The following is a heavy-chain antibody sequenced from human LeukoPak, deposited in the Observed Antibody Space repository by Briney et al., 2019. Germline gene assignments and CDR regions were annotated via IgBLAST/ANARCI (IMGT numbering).Heavy chain of an antibody. J-gene: IGHJ4*02. CDR1: GYTFTRYG. V-gene: IGHV1-18*01. CDR3: ARQYSNGWYEDY. CDR2: ISAYTGNT. Sequence: ASVKVSCKASGYTFTRYGISWVRQAPGQGLEWMGWISAYTGNTNYAQNVQGRVTMTTDTSTNTAYMEMRSLRSDDTAVYYCARQYSNGWYEDYWGQGTLDTVSS. D-gene: IGHD6-13*01.